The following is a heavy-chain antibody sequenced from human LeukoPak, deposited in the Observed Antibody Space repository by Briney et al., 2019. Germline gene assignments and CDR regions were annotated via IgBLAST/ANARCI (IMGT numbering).Heavy chain of an antibody. CDR3: ARRGDSSGYWSFDY. Sequence: PGESLKISCKGSGYSFTGYWIGWVRQMPGRGLEWMGIIYPGDSDTRYSPSFQGQVTISADKSISTAYLQWSSLKASDTAIYYCARRGDSSGYWSFDYWGQGTLVTVSS. CDR1: GYSFTGYW. V-gene: IGHV5-51*01. D-gene: IGHD3-22*01. CDR2: IYPGDSDT. J-gene: IGHJ4*02.